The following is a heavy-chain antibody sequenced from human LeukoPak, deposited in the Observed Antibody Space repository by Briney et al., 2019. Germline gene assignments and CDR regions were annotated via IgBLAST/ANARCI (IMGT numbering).Heavy chain of an antibody. CDR3: AGQSTHDIDY. V-gene: IGHV4-39*01. Sequence: PSETLSLTCTVSGGSISSSSYYWGWIRQPPGKGLEWIGSIYYSGSTYYNPSLKSRVTISVDTSKNQFSLKLSSVTAADTAVYYCAGQSTHDIDYWGQGTLVTVSS. J-gene: IGHJ4*02. D-gene: IGHD5/OR15-5a*01. CDR1: GGSISSSSYY. CDR2: IYYSGST.